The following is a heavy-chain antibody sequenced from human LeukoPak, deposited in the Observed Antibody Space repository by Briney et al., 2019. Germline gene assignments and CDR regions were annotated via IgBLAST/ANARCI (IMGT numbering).Heavy chain of an antibody. CDR2: ISAYNGNT. CDR3: ASTNRFLEWLSEVDRPYYYMDV. Sequence: ASVKVSCKASGYTLTSYGISWVRQAPGQGLEWMGWISAYNGNTNYAQKFQGRVTMTRDTSISTAYMELSRLRSDDTAVYYCASTNRFLEWLSEVDRPYYYMDVWGKGTTVTVSS. D-gene: IGHD3-3*01. J-gene: IGHJ6*03. CDR1: GYTLTSYG. V-gene: IGHV1-18*01.